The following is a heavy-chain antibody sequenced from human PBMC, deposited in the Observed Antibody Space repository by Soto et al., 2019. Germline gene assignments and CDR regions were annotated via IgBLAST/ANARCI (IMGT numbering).Heavy chain of an antibody. CDR3: AKGSYSGVYSDFDY. Sequence: PGGSLRLSCVASGFTFSSYDMHWVRQAPGKGLEWVAAISYDGSNKYYTDSVKGRFILSRDNSKNTLYVQMNSLRAGDTAVYYCAKGSYSGVYSDFDYWGQGTLVTVSS. J-gene: IGHJ4*02. V-gene: IGHV3-30*18. CDR1: GFTFSSYD. D-gene: IGHD1-26*01. CDR2: ISYDGSNK.